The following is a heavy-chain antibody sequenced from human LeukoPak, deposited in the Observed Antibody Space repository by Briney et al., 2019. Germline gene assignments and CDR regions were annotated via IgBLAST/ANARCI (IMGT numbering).Heavy chain of an antibody. V-gene: IGHV3-33*01. CDR3: ARVLRAAALPLYYYDGMDV. CDR1: GFTFSSYG. CDR2: IWYDRSNK. D-gene: IGHD6-13*01. Sequence: PGGSLRLSCAASGFTFSSYGMHWVRQAPGKGLEWVAVIWYDRSNKYYADSVKGRFTIPRDNSKNTLYLQMNSLRAEDTAVYYCARVLRAAALPLYYYDGMDVWGQGTTVTVSS. J-gene: IGHJ6*02.